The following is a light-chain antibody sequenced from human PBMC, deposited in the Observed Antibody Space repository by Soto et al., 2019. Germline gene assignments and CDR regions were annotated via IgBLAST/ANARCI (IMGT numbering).Light chain of an antibody. J-gene: IGKJ2*01. CDR1: QSISSW. Sequence: DIQMTQSPSTLSASVGDRVTITCRASQSISSWLAWYQQKPGKAPKLLIYKASSLESGVPSRFSGSGSGTEFTLTISSLQPDDFATYYCQQYNSSGMYTFGQGTKLEIK. V-gene: IGKV1-5*03. CDR3: QQYNSSGMYT. CDR2: KAS.